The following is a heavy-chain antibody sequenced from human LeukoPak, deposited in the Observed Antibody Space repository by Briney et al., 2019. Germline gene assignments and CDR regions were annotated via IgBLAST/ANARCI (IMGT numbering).Heavy chain of an antibody. CDR3: ARALMTTVTLGDY. CDR2: INPNSGVT. V-gene: IGHV1-2*02. Sequence: ASAKVSCKASGYTLTSYYIHWVRQAPGQGLEWMAWINPNSGVTNYAQKFQGRVTLTRDTPISTVYMEVSRLRSDDTAVYYCARALMTTVTLGDYWGQGALVTVSS. J-gene: IGHJ4*02. D-gene: IGHD4-11*01. CDR1: GYTLTSYY.